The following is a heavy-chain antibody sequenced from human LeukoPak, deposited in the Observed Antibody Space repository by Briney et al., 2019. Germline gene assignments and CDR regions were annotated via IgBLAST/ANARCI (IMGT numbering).Heavy chain of an antibody. Sequence: PGGSLRLSCAASGFTFSSYGMHWVRQAPGKGLEWVAFIRYDGSNKYYADSVKGRFTISRDNSKNTLYLQMNSLRAEDTAVYYCAKDILEQWLVFQGYYYYYYMDVWGKGTTVTISS. V-gene: IGHV3-30*02. D-gene: IGHD6-19*01. J-gene: IGHJ6*03. CDR3: AKDILEQWLVFQGYYYYYYMDV. CDR2: IRYDGSNK. CDR1: GFTFSSYG.